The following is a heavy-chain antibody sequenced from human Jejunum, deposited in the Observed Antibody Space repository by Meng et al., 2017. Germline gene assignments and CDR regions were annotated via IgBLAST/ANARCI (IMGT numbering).Heavy chain of an antibody. CDR1: GFVFTTYA. J-gene: IGHJ4*02. CDR2: ISGDGGKT. V-gene: IGHV3-23*01. D-gene: IGHD2-8*01. CDR3: AKAGDGGWELDYFDS. Sequence: GGSLRLSCATSGFVFTTYAMSWVRQAPGKGLEWVSAISGDGGKTYFADSVKGRFTISRDGSTNTLSLQMNSLRAEDTAIYYCAKAGDGGWELDYFDSWGQGTLVTVSS.